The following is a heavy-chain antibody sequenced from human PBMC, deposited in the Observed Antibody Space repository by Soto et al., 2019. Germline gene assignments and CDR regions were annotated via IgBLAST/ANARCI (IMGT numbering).Heavy chain of an antibody. Sequence: EVRLLESGGGLVQPGGSLRLSCAASGFTFSDYVMNWVRQAPGKGLEWVSTVGPSAGDSFYADSVKGRFTISRDNSRGTLYVQMNSLRVEYTAVYYCLIISITATTNWGAFDVWGQGTVVTVSS. V-gene: IGHV3-23*01. CDR2: VGPSAGDS. J-gene: IGHJ3*01. CDR3: LIISITATTNWGAFDV. D-gene: IGHD1-20*01. CDR1: GFTFSDYV.